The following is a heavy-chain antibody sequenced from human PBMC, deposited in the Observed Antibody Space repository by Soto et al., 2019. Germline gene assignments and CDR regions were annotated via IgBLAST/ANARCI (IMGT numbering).Heavy chain of an antibody. Sequence: GGSLRLSCAASGFTFDDYAMHWVRQAPGKGLEWVSTIYSGGSTYYADSVKGRFIISRDNSKNTLYLQMNTLRAEDTAVYYCARVSSSELDYWGQGTLVTVSS. J-gene: IGHJ4*02. V-gene: IGHV3-53*01. D-gene: IGHD6-6*01. CDR1: GFTFDDYA. CDR2: IYSGGST. CDR3: ARVSSSELDY.